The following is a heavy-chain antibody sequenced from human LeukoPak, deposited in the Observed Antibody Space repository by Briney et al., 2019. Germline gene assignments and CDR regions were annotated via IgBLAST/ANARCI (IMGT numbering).Heavy chain of an antibody. CDR2: IYYSGST. CDR3: ARVGYSSGWSFDY. V-gene: IGHV4-59*01. Sequence: SETLSHTCTVSGGSISSYYWSWIRQPPGKGLEWIGYIYYSGSTNYNPSLKSRVTISVDTSKNQFSLKLSSVTAADTAVYYCARVGYSSGWSFDYWGQGTLVTVSS. D-gene: IGHD6-19*01. CDR1: GGSISSYY. J-gene: IGHJ4*02.